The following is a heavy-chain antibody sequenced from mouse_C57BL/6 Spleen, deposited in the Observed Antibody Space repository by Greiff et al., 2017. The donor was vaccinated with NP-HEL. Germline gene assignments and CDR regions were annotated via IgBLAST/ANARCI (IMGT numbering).Heavy chain of an antibody. J-gene: IGHJ3*01. V-gene: IGHV7-3*01. Sequence: DVMLVESGGGLVQPGGSLSLSCAASGFTFTDYYMSWVRQPPGKALEWLGFIRNKANGYTTEYSASVKGRFTISRDNSQSILYLQMNALRAEDSATYYCASSPLGVGAYWGQGTLVTVSA. CDR3: ASSPLGVGAY. CDR2: IRNKANGYTT. CDR1: GFTFTDYY. D-gene: IGHD4-1*01.